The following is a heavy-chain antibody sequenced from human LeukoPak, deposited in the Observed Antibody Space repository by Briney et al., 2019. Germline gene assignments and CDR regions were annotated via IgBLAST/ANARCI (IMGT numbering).Heavy chain of an antibody. CDR2: IIPILGIA. D-gene: IGHD3-3*01. V-gene: IGHV1-69*04. J-gene: IGHJ4*02. Sequence: SVKVSCKASGGTFSSYTISWVRQAPGQGLEWMGRIIPILGIANYAQKFQGSVTITADKSTSTAYMELSSLRSEDTAVYYCARDRVFGTPLFDYWGQGTLVTVSS. CDR3: ARDRVFGTPLFDY. CDR1: GGTFSSYT.